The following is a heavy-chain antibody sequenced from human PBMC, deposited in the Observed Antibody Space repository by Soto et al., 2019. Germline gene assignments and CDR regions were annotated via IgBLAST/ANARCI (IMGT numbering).Heavy chain of an antibody. V-gene: IGHV3-23*01. Sequence: EVQLLESGGGLVQPGGSLRLSCAASGFTFINYAMNWVRQAPGKGLEWVSGLSGSRTSTYYADSVKGRFTISRDNSRDTLFLQMNSLTAEDTAVYYCAKATTNGGWFNPFDSWGQGALVTVSS. J-gene: IGHJ4*02. CDR3: AKATTNGGWFNPFDS. CDR2: LSGSRTST. D-gene: IGHD6-19*01. CDR1: GFTFINYA.